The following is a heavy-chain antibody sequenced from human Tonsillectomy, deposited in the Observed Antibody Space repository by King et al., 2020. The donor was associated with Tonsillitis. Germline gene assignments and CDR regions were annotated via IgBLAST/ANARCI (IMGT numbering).Heavy chain of an antibody. CDR3: AREEPIYYYYMDV. CDR2: INSDGSST. Sequence: VQLVESGGGLVQPGGSLRLSCAASGFTFSSYWMHWVRQAPGKGLVWVSRINSDGSSTSYADSVQGRFTISRDNAKNTLYLQMNSLRAEDTAVYYCAREEPIYYYYMDVWGKGTTVTVSS. D-gene: IGHD1-14*01. CDR1: GFTFSSYW. J-gene: IGHJ6*03. V-gene: IGHV3-74*01.